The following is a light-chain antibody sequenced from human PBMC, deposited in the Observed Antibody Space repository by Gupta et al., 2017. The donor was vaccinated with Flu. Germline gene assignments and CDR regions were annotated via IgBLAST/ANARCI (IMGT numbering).Light chain of an antibody. V-gene: IGLV2-14*04. J-gene: IGLJ1*01. CDR1: SSDVGGYNY. Sequence: ITISCTGTSSDVGGYNYFSWYHQHPVEAPKLLMFSVSNRPSVFSTRFSCSKSGNTASPTISGVHPEDEADDYCSSYNSITVTCVFGFGTKVTVL. CDR3: SSYNSITVTCV. CDR2: SVS.